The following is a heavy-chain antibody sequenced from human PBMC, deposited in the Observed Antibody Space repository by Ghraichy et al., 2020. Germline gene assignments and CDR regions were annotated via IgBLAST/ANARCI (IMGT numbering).Heavy chain of an antibody. CDR1: GGSISSSSYY. V-gene: IGHV4-39*01. Sequence: SETLSLTCTVSGGSISSSSYYWGWIRQPPGKGLEWIGSIYYSGSTYYNPSLKSRVTISVDTSKNQFSLKLSSVTAADTAVYYCARLVVVAANGGIRCWFDPWGQGTLVTVSS. CDR3: ARLVVVAANGGIRCWFDP. D-gene: IGHD2-15*01. CDR2: IYYSGST. J-gene: IGHJ5*02.